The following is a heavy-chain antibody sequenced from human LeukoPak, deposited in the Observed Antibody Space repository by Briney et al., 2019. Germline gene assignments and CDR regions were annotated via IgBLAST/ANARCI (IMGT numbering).Heavy chain of an antibody. D-gene: IGHD1-26*01. CDR3: ARDGIVGAISAI. V-gene: IGHV3-23*01. Sequence: GGSLRLSCAASGFTFSSYAMSWVRQAPGKGLEWVSGISGSGGSTYYADSVKGRFTISRDNSKNTLYLQMNSLRAEDTAVYYCARDGIVGAISAIWGQGTMVTVSS. CDR1: GFTFSSYA. CDR2: ISGSGGST. J-gene: IGHJ3*02.